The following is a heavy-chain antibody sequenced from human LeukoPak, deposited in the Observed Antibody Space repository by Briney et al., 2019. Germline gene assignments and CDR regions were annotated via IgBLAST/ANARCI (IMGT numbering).Heavy chain of an antibody. CDR2: IRYDGSNK. CDR3: AKDYSNYFNYFDY. V-gene: IGHV3-30*02. CDR1: GFTFSSYG. J-gene: IGHJ4*02. Sequence: GGPLRLSCAASGFTFSSYGMHWVRQAPGKGLEWVAFIRYDGSNKYYADSVKGRFTISRDNSKNTLYQQMNSLRAEDTAVYYCAKDYSNYFNYFDYWGQGTPVTVSS. D-gene: IGHD4-11*01.